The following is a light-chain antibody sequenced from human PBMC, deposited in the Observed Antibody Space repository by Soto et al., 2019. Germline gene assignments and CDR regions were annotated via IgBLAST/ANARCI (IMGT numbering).Light chain of an antibody. V-gene: IGLV2-14*01. J-gene: IGLJ2*01. CDR1: FNDVGGYNY. Sequence: QSALTQPPSASGSPGQSVTISCTGTFNDVGGYNYVSWYQQHPGKAPKVIIYEVSNRPSGVSNRFSGSKSGNTASLTISGLQAEDEADYYCTSYTSSSTDADVVFGGGTKLTVL. CDR3: TSYTSSSTDADVV. CDR2: EVS.